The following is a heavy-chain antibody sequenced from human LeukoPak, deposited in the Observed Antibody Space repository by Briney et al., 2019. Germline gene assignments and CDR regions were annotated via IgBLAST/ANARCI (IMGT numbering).Heavy chain of an antibody. D-gene: IGHD5-18*01. CDR2: ISYDGSNK. CDR3: ARDREQGYSYGYFDP. Sequence: TGGSLRLSCAASGFTFSSYAMHWVRQAPGKGLEWVAVISYDGSNKYYADSVKGRFTISRDNSKNTLYLQMNSLRAEDTAVYYCARDREQGYSYGYFDPWGQGTLVTVSS. CDR1: GFTFSSYA. J-gene: IGHJ5*02. V-gene: IGHV3-30*04.